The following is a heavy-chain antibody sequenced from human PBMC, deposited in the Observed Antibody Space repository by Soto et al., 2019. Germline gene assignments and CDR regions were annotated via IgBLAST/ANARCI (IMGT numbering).Heavy chain of an antibody. Sequence: EVQLVESGGDRVQRGGSLRLSCAASGFPFSSYWMHWVRHTPGKGLDWDARISGNGVTTYYADSVTGRFTVSRDNAKNTLSLQISGLRAEDTAVYYCAREYYGLLTGYYTDYWGQGTLVSVSS. V-gene: IGHV3-74*01. CDR1: GFPFSSYW. J-gene: IGHJ4*02. CDR3: AREYYGLLTGYYTDY. CDR2: ISGNGVTT. D-gene: IGHD3-9*01.